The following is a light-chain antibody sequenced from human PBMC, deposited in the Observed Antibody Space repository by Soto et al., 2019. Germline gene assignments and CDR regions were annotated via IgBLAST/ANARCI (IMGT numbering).Light chain of an antibody. CDR1: QTIQTY. Sequence: GDSVTITCRASQTIQTYLNWYRHKPGRAPELLIYAASRLQTGVPSRFSGSGSGTYFILSISNLRPEDFATYYCQQTYSTPGTFGQGTKVEVK. V-gene: IGKV1-39*01. CDR2: AAS. CDR3: QQTYSTPGT. J-gene: IGKJ1*01.